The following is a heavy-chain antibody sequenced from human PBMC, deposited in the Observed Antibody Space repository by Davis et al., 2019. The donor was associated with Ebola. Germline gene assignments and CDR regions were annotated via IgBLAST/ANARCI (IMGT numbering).Heavy chain of an antibody. CDR3: ARRRLSFEAIDY. J-gene: IGHJ4*02. CDR2: IYYRGTT. D-gene: IGHD1-26*01. Sequence: MPSETLSLTCTVSGGSVSSSSYYWGWIRQPPGKGLEWIGSIYYRGTTYYTPSLKSRVTISVDTSKNQFSLKLSSVSAADTAVYYCARRRLSFEAIDYWGQGILVTVSS. V-gene: IGHV4-39*01. CDR1: GGSVSSSSYY.